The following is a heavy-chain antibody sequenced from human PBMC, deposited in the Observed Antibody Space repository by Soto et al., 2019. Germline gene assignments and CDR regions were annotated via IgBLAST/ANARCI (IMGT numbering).Heavy chain of an antibody. D-gene: IGHD2-2*01. CDR1: GASISSTSW. CDR3: ARVGISTRRYGLAV. J-gene: IGHJ6*02. CDR2: IYHSGST. Sequence: QVQLQESGPGLVKPSGTLSLTCAVSGASISSTSWWTWVRQPPGKGLEWIGEIYHSGSTDYNPSLKGRVTISLDKSANQFSPKGPSGTAAGTAVYYCARVGISTRRYGLAVWGQGTTVTVSS. V-gene: IGHV4-4*02.